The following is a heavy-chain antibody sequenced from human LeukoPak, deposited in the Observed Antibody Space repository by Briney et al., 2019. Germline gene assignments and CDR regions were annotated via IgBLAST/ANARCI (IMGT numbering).Heavy chain of an antibody. CDR2: INSSNSTI. D-gene: IGHD3-22*01. V-gene: IGHV3-48*01. CDR1: GFTFSSYS. Sequence: GGSLRLSCAAPGFTFSSYSMDRVRQAPGKVQERVSYINSSNSTIYYADSVKGRFTISIDNAKNSLYLQMNSLRAEDTAVVYCARELLTYCYDSSGLPFDYWGQGALVTVSS. CDR3: ARELLTYCYDSSGLPFDY. J-gene: IGHJ4*02.